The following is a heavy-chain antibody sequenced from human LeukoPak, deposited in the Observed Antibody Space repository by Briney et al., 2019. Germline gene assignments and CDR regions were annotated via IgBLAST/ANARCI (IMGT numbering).Heavy chain of an antibody. CDR1: GGTFSSYA. V-gene: IGHV1-69*13. CDR2: IIPIFGTA. Sequence: SVKVSCKASGGTFSSYAISWVRQAPGQGLEWMGGIIPIFGTANYAQKFQGRVTITADESTSTAYMELSSLRSDDTAVYYCAKEVLAYCGGDCYSFDYWGQGTLVTVSS. CDR3: AKEVLAYCGGDCYSFDY. D-gene: IGHD2-21*02. J-gene: IGHJ4*02.